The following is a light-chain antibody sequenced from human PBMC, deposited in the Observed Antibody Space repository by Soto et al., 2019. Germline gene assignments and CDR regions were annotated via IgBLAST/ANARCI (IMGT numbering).Light chain of an antibody. Sequence: EILLTQSPATPSLSQGEMTTLXXRASQSVTTFLAWYQQKPDQAPRLLXXDASTRAPGIPARFSGSGSGTDFTLTISSLEPEDFAVYYCQQRSNWPPVITFGGGTKVDIK. CDR2: DAS. J-gene: IGKJ4*01. CDR1: QSVTTF. V-gene: IGKV3-11*01. CDR3: QQRSNWPPVIT.